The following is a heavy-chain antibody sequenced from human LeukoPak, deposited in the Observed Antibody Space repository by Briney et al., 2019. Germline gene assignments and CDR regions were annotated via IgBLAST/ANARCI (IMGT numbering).Heavy chain of an antibody. CDR1: GYTFISYG. CDR2: ISAYNGNT. J-gene: IGHJ4*02. V-gene: IGHV1-18*01. D-gene: IGHD3-22*01. CDR3: ARASWLLDPGGDDY. Sequence: ASVKVSCKASGYTFISYGISWVRQAPGQGLEWMGLISAYNGNTNYVQKLQGRVTMTTDTSTSTAYMEVRSLRSDDTAVYYCARASWLLDPGGDDYWGQGTLVTVSS.